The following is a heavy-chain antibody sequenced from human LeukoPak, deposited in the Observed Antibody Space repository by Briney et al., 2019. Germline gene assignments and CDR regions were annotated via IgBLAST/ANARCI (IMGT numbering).Heavy chain of an antibody. V-gene: IGHV3-66*01. D-gene: IGHD3-3*02. Sequence: GGSLRLSCAASGFTVRNNYMSWVRQAPGKGLEWVSLIYSGGSTYYADSVKGRFTISRDNSNNTVHLQMNSLRAEDTAVYYCARAPSNAHFDYWGQGTLVTVSS. CDR2: IYSGGST. CDR1: GFTVRNNY. J-gene: IGHJ4*02. CDR3: ARAPSNAHFDY.